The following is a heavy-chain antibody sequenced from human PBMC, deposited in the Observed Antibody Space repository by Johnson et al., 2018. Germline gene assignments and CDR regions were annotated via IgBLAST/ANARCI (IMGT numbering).Heavy chain of an antibody. V-gene: IGHV4-59*01. CDR2: IYYSGST. CDR3: ARGGDGGTEPL. CDR1: GGSISSYY. D-gene: IGHD4-23*01. J-gene: IGHJ3*01. Sequence: QVQLQESGPGLVKPSETLSLTCTVSGGSISSYYWSWIRQPPGKGLEWIGYIYYSGSTNYNPSLKSRVTISVDTSKNQFSLKRSSVTAADPAVYYCARGGDGGTEPLWGQGTMGTVSS.